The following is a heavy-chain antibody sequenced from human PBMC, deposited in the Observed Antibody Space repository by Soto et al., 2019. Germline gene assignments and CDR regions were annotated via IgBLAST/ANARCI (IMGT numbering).Heavy chain of an antibody. Sequence: DVQLVESGGGLVQPGGSPRLSCAASGFNFNTYWMYWVRQAPGKGLEWVANTDTDGSRKNYVDSVKGRFIISRDNAKKSLFVQMNSIRAADTAVYYCGRVPLDGNSAYGVDVWGQGTMVTVSS. CDR3: GRVPLDGNSAYGVDV. CDR2: TDTDGSRK. CDR1: GFNFNTYW. D-gene: IGHD4-17*01. V-gene: IGHV3-7*03. J-gene: IGHJ6*02.